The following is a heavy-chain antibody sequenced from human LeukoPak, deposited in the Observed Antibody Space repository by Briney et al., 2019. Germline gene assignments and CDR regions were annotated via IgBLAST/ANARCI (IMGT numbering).Heavy chain of an antibody. Sequence: PGESLRLSCTASGFTFSSFDMNWVRQPPGRGLEWVSSISGRGDAKIYGDSVKGRFTISRENSKNTLYLQMNSLRAEDTAVYYCVLSFCGGDCYSGFDYWGQGTLVTVSS. J-gene: IGHJ4*02. V-gene: IGHV3-23*01. CDR2: ISGRGDAK. D-gene: IGHD2-21*02. CDR1: GFTFSSFD. CDR3: VLSFCGGDCYSGFDY.